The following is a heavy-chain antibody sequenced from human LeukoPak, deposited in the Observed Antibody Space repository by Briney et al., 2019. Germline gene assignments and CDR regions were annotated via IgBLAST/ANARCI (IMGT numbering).Heavy chain of an antibody. CDR3: ARSHCSSTSCYAGNYYYYYGMDV. V-gene: IGHV4-34*01. CDR2: INHSGST. D-gene: IGHD2-2*01. CDR1: GGSFSGYY. J-gene: IGHJ6*02. Sequence: SETLSLTCAVYGGSFSGYYWSWIRQPPGKGLEWIGEINHSGSTNYNPSPKGRVTISVDTSKNQFSLKLSSVTAADTAVYYCARSHCSSTSCYAGNYYYYYGMDVWGQGTTVTVSS.